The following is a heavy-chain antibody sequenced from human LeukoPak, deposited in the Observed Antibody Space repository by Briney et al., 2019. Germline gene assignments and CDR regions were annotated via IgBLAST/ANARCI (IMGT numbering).Heavy chain of an antibody. Sequence: SETLSLTCTVSGGSISSYYWSWIRQPPGKGLEWIGYIYYSGSTNYNPSLKSQVTISVDTSKNQFSLKLSSVTAADTAVYYCARLSGSDHYNYGSDPDAFDIWGQGTMVTVSS. CDR2: IYYSGST. J-gene: IGHJ3*02. CDR1: GGSISSYY. D-gene: IGHD3-10*01. V-gene: IGHV4-59*08. CDR3: ARLSGSDHYNYGSDPDAFDI.